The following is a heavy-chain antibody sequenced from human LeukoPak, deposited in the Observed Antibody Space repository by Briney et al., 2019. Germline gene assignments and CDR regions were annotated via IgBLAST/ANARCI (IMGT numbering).Heavy chain of an antibody. V-gene: IGHV3-74*01. Sequence: GGSLRLSCAASGFTFSSYWMHWVRQAPGKGLVWVSRINSDGSSTSYADSVKGRFTISRDNAKNTLYLQMNSPRAEDTAVYYCAKLVWSSRKFDYWGHGTLVTVSS. J-gene: IGHJ4*01. D-gene: IGHD2-21*01. CDR2: INSDGSST. CDR1: GFTFSSYW. CDR3: AKLVWSSRKFDY.